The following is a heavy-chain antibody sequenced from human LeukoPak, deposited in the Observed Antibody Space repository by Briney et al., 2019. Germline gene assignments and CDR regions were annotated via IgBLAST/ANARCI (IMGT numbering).Heavy chain of an antibody. CDR2: MNPNSGNT. V-gene: IGHV1-8*01. CDR3: ARDGHCTSTDCYEWLAY. D-gene: IGHD2-2*01. J-gene: IGHJ4*02. CDR1: GYTFTSYD. Sequence: ASVKVSCKASGYTFTSYDINWVRQATGQGLELMGWMNPNSGNTGYAQKFQGRVTMTRNNSISTAYMELSSLRSDDTAVYYCARDGHCTSTDCYEWLAYWGQGTLVTVSS.